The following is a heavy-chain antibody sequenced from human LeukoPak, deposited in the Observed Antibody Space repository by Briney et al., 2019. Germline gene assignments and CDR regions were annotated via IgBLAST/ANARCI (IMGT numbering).Heavy chain of an antibody. CDR1: GYTFTSYD. Sequence: RASVKVSCKASGYTFTSYDINWVRQAPGEGPEWMGWMNPNSGNTGYAQKSQGRVTMTRNTSISTAYMELSSLRSEDTAVYYCARIVEMATDDDYWGQGTLVTVSS. V-gene: IGHV1-8*01. CDR3: ARIVEMATDDDY. J-gene: IGHJ4*02. D-gene: IGHD5-24*01. CDR2: MNPNSGNT.